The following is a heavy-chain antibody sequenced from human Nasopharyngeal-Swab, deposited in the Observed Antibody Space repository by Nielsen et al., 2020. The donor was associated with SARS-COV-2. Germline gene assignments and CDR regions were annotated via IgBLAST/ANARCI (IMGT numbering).Heavy chain of an antibody. V-gene: IGHV3-74*01. CDR1: GFTFSSYW. CDR3: ARTVSYYYGMDV. Sequence: GESLKISCAASGFTFSSYWMHWVRQAPGKGLVWVSRINSDGSSTSYADSVKGRFTISRDNSKNTLYLQMNSLRAEDTAVYYCARTVSYYYGMDVWGQGTTVTVSS. CDR2: INSDGSST. D-gene: IGHD4-17*01. J-gene: IGHJ6*02.